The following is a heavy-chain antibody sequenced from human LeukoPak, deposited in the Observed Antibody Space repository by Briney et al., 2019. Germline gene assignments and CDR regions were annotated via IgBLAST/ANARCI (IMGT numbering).Heavy chain of an antibody. CDR3: ARLYRPLGAFDI. CDR1: GGSISSSSYY. Sequence: SETLSLTCTVSGGSISSSSYYWGWIRQPPGKGLEWIGSIYYSGSTYYNPSLKSRVTISVDTSKNQFSLKLSSVTAADTAVYYCARLYRPLGAFDIWGKGTTVTVSS. V-gene: IGHV4-39*01. D-gene: IGHD1-26*01. J-gene: IGHJ6*04. CDR2: IYYSGST.